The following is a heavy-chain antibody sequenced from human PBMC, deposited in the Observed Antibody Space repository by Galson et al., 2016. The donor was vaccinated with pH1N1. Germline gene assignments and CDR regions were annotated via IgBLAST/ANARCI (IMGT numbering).Heavy chain of an antibody. J-gene: IGHJ5*02. CDR3: ARAYYDSSPRDYFDL. D-gene: IGHD3-22*01. CDR1: GGSISSGGYY. CDR2: IYYSGST. V-gene: IGHV4-31*03. Sequence: TLSLTCSVSGGSISSGGYYWSWIRQHPGKGLEWIGYIYYSGSTYYNPSLKSRVSISVNTSKNQFSLKLRSVTAADTAVYLCARAYYDSSPRDYFDLWGQGTLVTVSS.